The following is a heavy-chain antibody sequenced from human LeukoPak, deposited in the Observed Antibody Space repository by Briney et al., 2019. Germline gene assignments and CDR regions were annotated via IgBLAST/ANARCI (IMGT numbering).Heavy chain of an antibody. CDR2: INHSGST. Sequence: PSETLSLTCTVYVGSFSDYNWSWIRQPPGKGLEWIGEINHSGSTNYNPSLKSRVMISLDTSKNQFSLKLNSVTAADTAVYFCARDRDYGSGVDVWGKGTTVTVSS. CDR3: ARDRDYGSGVDV. J-gene: IGHJ6*04. CDR1: VGSFSDYN. V-gene: IGHV4-34*01. D-gene: IGHD3-10*01.